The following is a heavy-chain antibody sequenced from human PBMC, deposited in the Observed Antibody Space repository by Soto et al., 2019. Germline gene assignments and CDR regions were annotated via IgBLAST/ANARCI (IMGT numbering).Heavy chain of an antibody. V-gene: IGHV2-26*01. CDR2: IFSNDEK. J-gene: IGHJ4*02. CDR1: GFSLSNARMG. Sequence: GSGPTLVNPTETLTLTCTVSGFSLSNARMGVSWIRQPPGKALEWLAHIFSNDEKSYSTSLKSRLTISKDTSKSQVVLTMTNMDPVDTATYYCARIRRVGANWVDFDYWGQGTLVTVSS. D-gene: IGHD1-26*01. CDR3: ARIRRVGANWVDFDY.